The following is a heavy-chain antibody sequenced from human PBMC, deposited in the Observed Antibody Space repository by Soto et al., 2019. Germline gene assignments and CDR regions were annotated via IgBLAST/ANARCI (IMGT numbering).Heavy chain of an antibody. V-gene: IGHV4-31*03. CDR3: ARASGIVVVPAATHNWFDP. CDR1: GGSISSGGYY. CDR2: IYYSGST. J-gene: IGHJ5*02. D-gene: IGHD2-2*01. Sequence: SETLSLTCTVSGGSISSGGYYWSWIRQHPGKGLEWIGYIYYSGSTYYNPSLKSRVTISVDTSKNQFSLKLSSVTAADTAVYYCARASGIVVVPAATHNWFDPWRQGTLVTV.